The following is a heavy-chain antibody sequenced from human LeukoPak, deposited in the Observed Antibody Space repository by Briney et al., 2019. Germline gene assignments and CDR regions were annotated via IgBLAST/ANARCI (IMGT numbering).Heavy chain of an antibody. CDR2: ISSSSSTI. D-gene: IGHD2-2*01. J-gene: IGHJ4*02. CDR1: GFTFSTYS. Sequence: GGSLRLSCAASGFTFSTYSMNWVRQAPGKGLEWVSYISSSSSTIYYADSVKGRFTISRDNAKNSLYLQMDSLRDEDTAVYYCARALLLPGARERFIDYWAQGTLVTVSS. V-gene: IGHV3-48*02. CDR3: ARALLLPGARERFIDY.